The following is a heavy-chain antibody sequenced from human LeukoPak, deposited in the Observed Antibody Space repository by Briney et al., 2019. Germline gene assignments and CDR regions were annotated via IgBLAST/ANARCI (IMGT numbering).Heavy chain of an antibody. CDR1: GFTFSSYS. J-gene: IGHJ6*03. D-gene: IGHD3-22*01. V-gene: IGHV3-48*01. Sequence: GGSLRLSCAASGFTFSSYSMNWVRQAPGKGLEWVSYISSSSSTIYYADSVKGRFTISRDNAKYSLYLQMNSLRTEDTAVYYCARDPRYYYDSSGYYPYYYYYMDVWGKGTTVTVSS. CDR2: ISSSSSTI. CDR3: ARDPRYYYDSSGYYPYYYYYMDV.